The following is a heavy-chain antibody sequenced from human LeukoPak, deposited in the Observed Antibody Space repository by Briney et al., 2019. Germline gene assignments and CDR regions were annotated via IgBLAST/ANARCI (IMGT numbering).Heavy chain of an antibody. CDR2: ISSSGSTI. CDR1: GFTFSSYE. D-gene: IGHD1-26*01. J-gene: IGHJ5*02. V-gene: IGHV3-48*03. Sequence: GGSLRLSCAASGFTFSSYEMNWVRQAPGKGLEWVSYISSSGSTIYYADSVKGRFTISRDNAKNSLYLQMNSLRAEDTAVYYCARDIGIVGATGNWLDPWGQGTLVTVSS. CDR3: ARDIGIVGATGNWLDP.